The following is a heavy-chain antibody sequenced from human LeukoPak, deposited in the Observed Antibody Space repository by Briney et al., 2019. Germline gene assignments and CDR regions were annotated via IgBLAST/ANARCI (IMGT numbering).Heavy chain of an antibody. CDR1: GGSISSYS. CDR3: ARGRYGDYNYFDY. D-gene: IGHD4-17*01. CDR2: IYHSGST. V-gene: IGHV4-30-2*01. J-gene: IGHJ4*02. Sequence: PSETLSLTCTVSGGSISSYSWSWIRQPPGKGLEWIGYIYHSGSTYYNPSLKSRVTISVDRSKNQFSLKLSSVTAADTAVYYCARGRYGDYNYFDYWGQGTLVTVSS.